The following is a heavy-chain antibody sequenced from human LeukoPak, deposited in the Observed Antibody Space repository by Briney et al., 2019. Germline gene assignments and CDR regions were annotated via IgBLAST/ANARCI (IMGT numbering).Heavy chain of an antibody. Sequence: GSLRLSCAASGFTFSSYAMSWVRQAPGKGLEWVSAISGSGGSTYYADSVKGRFTISRDNSKNTLYLQMNSLRAEDTAVYYCAKIDGGMFAFDIWGQGTMVTVSS. V-gene: IGHV3-23*01. CDR2: ISGSGGST. D-gene: IGHD1-26*01. CDR1: GFTFSSYA. J-gene: IGHJ3*02. CDR3: AKIDGGMFAFDI.